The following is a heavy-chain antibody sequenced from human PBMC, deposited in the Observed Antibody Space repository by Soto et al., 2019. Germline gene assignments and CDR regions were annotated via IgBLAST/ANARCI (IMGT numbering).Heavy chain of an antibody. Sequence: EVQLVESGGGLIQPGGSLRLSCAVSGFTVSNNYMSWVRQAPGKGLEGVSVIYSGGYTAYGDSVKGRFTISRDNSKNTLYPQINSRGAEHAAVYYWAAQPGGGGYWGQGTLVTVSS. D-gene: IGHD3-10*01. V-gene: IGHV3-53*01. J-gene: IGHJ4*02. CDR2: IYSGGYT. CDR1: GFTVSNNY. CDR3: AAQPGGGGY.